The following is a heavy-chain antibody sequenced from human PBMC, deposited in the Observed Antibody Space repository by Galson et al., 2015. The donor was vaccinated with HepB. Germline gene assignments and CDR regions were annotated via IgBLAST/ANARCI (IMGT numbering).Heavy chain of an antibody. CDR3: VKDPYDGVVVTATGYFQH. CDR2: ISSNGGST. J-gene: IGHJ1*01. D-gene: IGHD2-21*02. V-gene: IGHV3-64D*06. CDR1: GFTFSSYA. Sequence: SLRLSCAASGFTFSSYAMHWVRQAPGKGLEYVSAISSNGGSTYYADSVKGRFTISRDNSKNTLYLQMSSLRAEDTAVYYCVKDPYDGVVVTATGYFQHWGQGTLVTVSS.